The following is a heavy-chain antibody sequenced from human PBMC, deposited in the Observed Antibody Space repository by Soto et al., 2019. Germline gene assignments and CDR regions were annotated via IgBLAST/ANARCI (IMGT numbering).Heavy chain of an antibody. CDR3: ARDQIVATMDDYYYYGMDV. CDR2: IYYSGST. J-gene: IGHJ6*02. D-gene: IGHD5-12*01. Sequence: SETPSLTCTVSGGSISGYYWSWIRQPPGKGLEWIGYIYYSGSTNYNPSLKSRVTISVDTSKNQFSLKLSSVTAADTAVYYCARDQIVATMDDYYYYGMDVWGQGTTVTVSS. V-gene: IGHV4-59*01. CDR1: GGSISGYY.